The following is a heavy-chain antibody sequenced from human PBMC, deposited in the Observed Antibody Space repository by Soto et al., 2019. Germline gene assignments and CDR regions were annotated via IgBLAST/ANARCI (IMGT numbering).Heavy chain of an antibody. J-gene: IGHJ4*02. Sequence: EVQLVESGGGLVKPGGSLRLSCAASGFTFSNAWMSWVRQAPGKGLEWVGRIKSKTDGGTTDYAAPVKGRFTISRDDSKNTLYLQMNSLKTEDTAVYYCTTTCHLGSTNGVCPYRIFDYWGQGTLVTVSS. CDR3: TTTCHLGSTNGVCPYRIFDY. V-gene: IGHV3-15*01. CDR1: GFTFSNAW. CDR2: IKSKTDGGTT. D-gene: IGHD2-8*01.